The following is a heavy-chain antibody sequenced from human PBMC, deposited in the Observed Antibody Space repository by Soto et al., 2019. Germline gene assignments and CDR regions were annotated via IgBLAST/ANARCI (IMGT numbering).Heavy chain of an antibody. V-gene: IGHV3-30*18. Sequence: QVQLVESGGGVVQPGRSLRLSCAASGFTFSSYGMHWVHQAPGKGLEWVAVISYDGSNKYYADSVKGRFTISRDNSKNTLYLQMNSLRAEDTAVYYCAKGAYDFWSGYPFPNYYFDYWGQGTLVTVSS. D-gene: IGHD3-3*01. CDR2: ISYDGSNK. CDR3: AKGAYDFWSGYPFPNYYFDY. J-gene: IGHJ4*02. CDR1: GFTFSSYG.